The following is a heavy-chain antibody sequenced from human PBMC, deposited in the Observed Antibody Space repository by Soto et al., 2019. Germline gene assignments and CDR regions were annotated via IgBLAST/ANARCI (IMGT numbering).Heavy chain of an antibody. V-gene: IGHV1-2*04. CDR3: ARDPVYDFWSGYDYRYFDY. CDR1: GYTFTGYY. CDR2: INPNSGGT. Sequence: ASVKVSCKASGYTFTGYYMHWVRQAPGQGLEWMGWINPNSGGTNYAQKFQGWVTMTRDTSISTAYMELSRLRSDDTAVYYCARDPVYDFWSGYDYRYFDYWGQRTLVTVSS. D-gene: IGHD3-3*01. J-gene: IGHJ4*02.